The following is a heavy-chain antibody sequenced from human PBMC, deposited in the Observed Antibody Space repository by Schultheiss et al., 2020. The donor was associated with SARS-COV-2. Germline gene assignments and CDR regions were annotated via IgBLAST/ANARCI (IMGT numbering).Heavy chain of an antibody. CDR1: GGSISSYY. Sequence: SETLSLTCTVSGGSISSYYWSWIRQPPGKGLEWIGEINHSGSTNYNPSLKSRVIISVDTSKNQFSLKLSSVTAADTAVYYCARAVTGTTEDCWGQGTLVTVSS. CDR3: ARAVTGTTEDC. J-gene: IGHJ4*02. D-gene: IGHD1-14*01. V-gene: IGHV4-34*01. CDR2: INHSGST.